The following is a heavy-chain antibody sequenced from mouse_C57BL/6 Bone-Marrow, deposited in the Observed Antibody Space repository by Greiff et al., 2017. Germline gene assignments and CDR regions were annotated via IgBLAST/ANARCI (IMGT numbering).Heavy chain of an antibody. J-gene: IGHJ2*01. CDR2: IHPNSGST. CDR3: ARVTTVVGGFDY. D-gene: IGHD1-1*01. Sequence: VQLQQPGAELVKPGASVKLSCKASGYTFTSYWMHWVKQRPGQGLEWIGMIHPNSGSTNYNEKFKSKATLTVDKSSSTAYMQLNSLTSEDAAVYVCARVTTVVGGFDYWGQGTTLTVSS. V-gene: IGHV1-64*01. CDR1: GYTFTSYW.